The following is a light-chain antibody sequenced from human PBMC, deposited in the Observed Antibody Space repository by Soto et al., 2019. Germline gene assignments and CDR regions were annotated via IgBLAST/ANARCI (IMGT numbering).Light chain of an antibody. CDR3: QQYYLAPLT. Sequence: IVMTQSPDSLAVSLGERATINCKSSQSVLYRSDSKNYLAWYQLKPGQPPKLLIYWASARESGVPDRFSGSASGTDFTLTINNLQAEDVAVYFCQQYYLAPLTFGPGTKV. CDR2: WAS. J-gene: IGKJ3*01. V-gene: IGKV4-1*01. CDR1: QSVLYRSDSKNY.